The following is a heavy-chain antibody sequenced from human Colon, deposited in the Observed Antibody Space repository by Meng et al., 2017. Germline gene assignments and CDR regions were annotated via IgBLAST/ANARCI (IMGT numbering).Heavy chain of an antibody. CDR2: GDYSGNT. V-gene: IGHV4-61*01. J-gene: IGHJ4*02. CDR3: AIGPGELDY. Sequence: QRSGAGPGLLGASETLSRTVTVSGGAVSSGSHYWSWIRQPPGKGLELIAYGDYSGNTNYNPSLKVRVTTSIDMSKSQFSLKVSSVTAADSAGYYGAIGPGELDYWGQGLLVTVSS. CDR1: GGAVSSGSHY. D-gene: IGHD3-16*01.